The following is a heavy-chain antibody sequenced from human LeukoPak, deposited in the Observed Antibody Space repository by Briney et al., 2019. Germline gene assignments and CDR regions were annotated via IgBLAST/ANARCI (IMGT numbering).Heavy chain of an antibody. V-gene: IGHV1-2*02. D-gene: IGHD3-10*01. CDR2: INPNSGGT. CDR1: GYTFTGYY. CDR3: ARTASMVRGLTAGYFDY. Sequence: ASVKVSCKASGYTFTGYYMHWVRQAPGQGLEWMGWINPNSGGTNYAQKFQGRVTMTRDTSISTAYMELSRLRSDDTAVYYCARTASMVRGLTAGYFDYWGQGTLVTVSS. J-gene: IGHJ4*02.